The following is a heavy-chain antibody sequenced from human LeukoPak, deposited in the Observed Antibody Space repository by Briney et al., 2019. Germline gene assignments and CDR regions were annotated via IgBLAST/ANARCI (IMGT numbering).Heavy chain of an antibody. CDR2: IKQDGSEK. D-gene: IGHD3-3*02. Sequence: GESLRLSCAASGFTVSSDHMSWVRQAPGKGLEWVANIKQDGSEKYYVDSVKGRFTISRDNAKNSLYLQMNSLRAEDTAVYYCARDPAHFWSGYFWFDPWGQGTLVTVSS. CDR1: GFTVSSDH. V-gene: IGHV3-7*01. J-gene: IGHJ5*02. CDR3: ARDPAHFWSGYFWFDP.